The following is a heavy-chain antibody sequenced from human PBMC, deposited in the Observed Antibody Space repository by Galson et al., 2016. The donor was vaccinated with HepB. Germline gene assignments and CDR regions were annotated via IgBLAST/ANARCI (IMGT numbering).Heavy chain of an antibody. V-gene: IGHV4-34*01. J-gene: IGHJ4*02. CDR1: GGSFSGYY. D-gene: IGHD2-8*01. CDR2: INHSGST. CDR3: ARGQMVYVVRGMAFDY. Sequence: SETLSLTCDVYGGSFSGYYWTWIRQSPEKVLEWIGEINHSGSTNYNPSLESRVTMSVDTSINQFSLKLRSVTAADTAVYYCARGQMVYVVRGMAFDYWGQGALVSVSS.